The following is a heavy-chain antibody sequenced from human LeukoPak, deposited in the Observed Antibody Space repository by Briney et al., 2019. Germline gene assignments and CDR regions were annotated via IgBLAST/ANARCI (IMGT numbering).Heavy chain of an antibody. D-gene: IGHD1-26*01. CDR2: IKSKPAGGST. J-gene: IGHJ4*02. CDR1: GFTFSNAW. V-gene: IGHV3-15*01. CDR3: TIALKESGSDTTTGFQY. Sequence: GGSLRLSCTASGFTFSNAWMSWVRQAPGKGLEWVGRIKSKPAGGSTDYAAPIKGRFTISRDDSKNTLYLQVNSLKVEDTAVYYCTIALKESGSDTTTGFQYWGQGTLVTVSS.